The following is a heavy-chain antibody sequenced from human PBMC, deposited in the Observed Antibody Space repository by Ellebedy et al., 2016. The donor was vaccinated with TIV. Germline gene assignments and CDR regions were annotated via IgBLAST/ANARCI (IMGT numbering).Heavy chain of an antibody. CDR3: AREGGGWNGFDY. Sequence: GESLKISCAASGFTVSSNFMSWVRPPPGKGLEWVSVIYSGGRTYYADSVKGRFTLSRDESKNTFHLQMNSLRADDTALYYCAREGGGWNGFDYWGRGTLVTVSS. CDR1: GFTVSSNF. J-gene: IGHJ4*02. D-gene: IGHD1-1*01. V-gene: IGHV3-53*01. CDR2: IYSGGRT.